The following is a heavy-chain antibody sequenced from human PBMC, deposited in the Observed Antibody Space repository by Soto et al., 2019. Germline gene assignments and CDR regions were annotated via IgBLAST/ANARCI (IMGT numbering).Heavy chain of an antibody. D-gene: IGHD6-19*01. V-gene: IGHV5-51*01. CDR2: IHVGDSLS. CDR3: ARGGTYRSDWES. Sequence: KVTWKASPQMFRNYWIGWVRHLPGKGHEWMGIIHVGDSLSRYSPSFEVQVTISTDTSISTAYLQWSTLKASATALYYCARGGTYRSDWESGGQGIMVTV. CDR1: PQMFRNYW. J-gene: IGHJ1*01.